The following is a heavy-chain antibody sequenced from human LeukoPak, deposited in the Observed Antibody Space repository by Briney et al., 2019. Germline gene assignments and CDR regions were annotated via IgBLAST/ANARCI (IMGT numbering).Heavy chain of an antibody. D-gene: IGHD6-13*01. CDR1: GGTFSSYA. V-gene: IGHV1-69*04. J-gene: IGHJ4*02. Sequence: ASVKVSCTASGGTFSSYAISWVRQAPGQGLEWMGRIIPILGIANYAQKFQGRVTITADKSTSTAYMELSSLRSEDTAVYYCARDPGIAAATAGYWGQGTLVTVSS. CDR2: IIPILGIA. CDR3: ARDPGIAAATAGY.